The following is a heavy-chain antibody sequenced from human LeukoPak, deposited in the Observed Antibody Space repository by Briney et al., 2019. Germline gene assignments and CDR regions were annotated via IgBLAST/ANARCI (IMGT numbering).Heavy chain of an antibody. Sequence: ASVKVSCKASGYTFTGYYMHWVRQAPGQGLEWMGWINGKSGVTFYAQQFQDRITVTRDTPISTMYLELNRLTSADTAIYYCARDFDWGPDYWGPGTLVAVSS. CDR3: ARDFDWGPDY. J-gene: IGHJ4*02. CDR1: GYTFTGYY. CDR2: INGKSGVT. D-gene: IGHD3-16*01. V-gene: IGHV1-2*02.